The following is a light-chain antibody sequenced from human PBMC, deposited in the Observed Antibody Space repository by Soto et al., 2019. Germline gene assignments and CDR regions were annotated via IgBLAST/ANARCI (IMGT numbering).Light chain of an antibody. V-gene: IGLV2-14*01. CDR2: EVS. Sequence: QSVLTQPASMSLSPGQSITISCTGSSSDIGNYKYVSWYQQHPGKVPKLIIYEVSNRPSGVSLRFSGSKSANTASLTLSGLQADDEAEYYCASFSNSTFVFGSGTKVTVL. J-gene: IGLJ1*01. CDR3: ASFSNSTFV. CDR1: SSDIGNYKY.